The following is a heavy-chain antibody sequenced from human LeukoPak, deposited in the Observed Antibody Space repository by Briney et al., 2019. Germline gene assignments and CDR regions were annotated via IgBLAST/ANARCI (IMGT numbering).Heavy chain of an antibody. J-gene: IGHJ4*02. D-gene: IGHD5-18*01. CDR1: GGTFSSYA. CDR2: IIPIFGTA. V-gene: IGHV1-69*13. Sequence: AASVKVSCKASGGTFSSYAISWVRQAPGQGLEWMGGIIPIFGTANYAQKFQGRVTITADESTSIAYMELSSLRSEDTAVYYCARERGYSYGPFDYWGQGTLVTVSS. CDR3: ARERGYSYGPFDY.